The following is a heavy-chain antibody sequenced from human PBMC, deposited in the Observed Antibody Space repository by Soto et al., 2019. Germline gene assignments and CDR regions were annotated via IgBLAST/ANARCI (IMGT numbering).Heavy chain of an antibody. Sequence: PGGSLRLSCAASGFTFSDYWMHWVRQAPGKGLVWVSRINSDVSSTTYADSVKGRFTIFRDNAENTLYLQMSSLRAEDSAVYYCARGMITFGEVIVDYWGQGTLVTVSS. CDR2: INSDVSST. CDR1: GFTFSDYW. V-gene: IGHV3-74*01. CDR3: ARGMITFGEVIVDY. J-gene: IGHJ4*02. D-gene: IGHD3-16*02.